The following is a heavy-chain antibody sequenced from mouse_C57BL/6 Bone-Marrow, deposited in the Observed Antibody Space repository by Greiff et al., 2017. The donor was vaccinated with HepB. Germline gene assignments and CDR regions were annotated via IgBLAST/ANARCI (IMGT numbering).Heavy chain of an antibody. D-gene: IGHD1-2*01. V-gene: IGHV1-26*01. J-gene: IGHJ1*03. Sequence: EVQLQQSGPELVKPGASVKISCKASGYTFTDYYMNWVKQSHGKSLEWIGDINPNNGGTSYNQKFKGKATLTVDKSSSTAYMELRSLTSEDSAVYYCAHITTDAYWYFDVWGTGTTVTVSS. CDR3: AHITTDAYWYFDV. CDR1: GYTFTDYY. CDR2: INPNNGGT.